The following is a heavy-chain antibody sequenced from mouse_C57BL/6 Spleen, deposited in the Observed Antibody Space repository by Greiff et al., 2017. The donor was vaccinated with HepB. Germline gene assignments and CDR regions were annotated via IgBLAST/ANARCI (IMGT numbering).Heavy chain of an antibody. CDR3: ARESDYYAMDY. CDR2: IDPSDSYT. J-gene: IGHJ4*01. Sequence: VQLQQPGAELVMPGASVKLSCKASGYTFTSYWMHWVKQRPGQGLEWIGEIDPSDSYTNYNQKFKGKSTLTVDKSSSTAYMQLSSLTSEDSAVYYRARESDYYAMDYWGQGTSVTVSS. V-gene: IGHV1-69*01. CDR1: GYTFTSYW.